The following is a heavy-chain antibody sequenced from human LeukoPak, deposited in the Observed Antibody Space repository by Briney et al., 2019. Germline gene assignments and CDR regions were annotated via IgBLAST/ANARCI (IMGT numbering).Heavy chain of an antibody. CDR1: GFTVTSHY. CDR3: AKDQGYDSSGYPYYYYYGMDV. Sequence: GGSLRLSCAASGFTVTSHYMSWVRQAPGKGLEWVSAISGSGGSTYYADSVKGRFTISRDNSKNTLYLQMNSLRAEDTAVYYCAKDQGYDSSGYPYYYYYGMDVWGQGTTVTVSS. J-gene: IGHJ6*02. D-gene: IGHD3-22*01. V-gene: IGHV3-23*01. CDR2: ISGSGGST.